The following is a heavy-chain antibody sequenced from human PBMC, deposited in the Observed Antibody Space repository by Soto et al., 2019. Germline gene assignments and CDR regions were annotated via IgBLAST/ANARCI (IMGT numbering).Heavy chain of an antibody. D-gene: IGHD3-16*02. CDR2: ISGSGGST. Sequence: GGSLRLSCAASGFTFSSYAMSWVRQAPGKGLEWVSAISGSGGSTYYADSVKGRFTISRDNSKNTLYLQMNSLRAEDTAVYYCAKRYYIWGSYRYTWFDPWGQGTLVTVSS. V-gene: IGHV3-23*01. CDR3: AKRYYIWGSYRYTWFDP. CDR1: GFTFSSYA. J-gene: IGHJ5*02.